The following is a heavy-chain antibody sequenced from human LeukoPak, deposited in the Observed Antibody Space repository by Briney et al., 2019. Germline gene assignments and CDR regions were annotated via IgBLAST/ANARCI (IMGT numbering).Heavy chain of an antibody. CDR1: GDSISGKY. D-gene: IGHD3-9*01. J-gene: IGHJ5*02. V-gene: IGHV4-4*07. CDR2: ISSTGTT. CDR3: ARLDILVPRAVEWFDP. Sequence: SETLSLTCTVSGDSISGKYWSWIRRPAGRGLEWLGRISSTGTTDYSPSLKGRATMSLDTSKNQFSLSLTSVTAADTAAYSCARLDILVPRAVEWFDPWGQGTLVIVSS.